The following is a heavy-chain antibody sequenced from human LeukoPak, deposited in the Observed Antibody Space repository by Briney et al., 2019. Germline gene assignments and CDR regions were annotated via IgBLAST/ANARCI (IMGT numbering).Heavy chain of an antibody. J-gene: IGHJ3*02. D-gene: IGHD1-26*01. Sequence: GGTLRLSCAASGFTFSSYSMNWVRQAPGKGLEWVSSISSSSSYIYYADSVKGRFTISRDNAKNSLFLQMNSLRAEDTAVYYCARGGSYLSAFDIWGQGTMVTVSS. V-gene: IGHV3-21*04. CDR2: ISSSSSYI. CDR1: GFTFSSYS. CDR3: ARGGSYLSAFDI.